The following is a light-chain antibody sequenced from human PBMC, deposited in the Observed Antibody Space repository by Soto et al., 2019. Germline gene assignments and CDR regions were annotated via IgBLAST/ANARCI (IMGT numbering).Light chain of an antibody. Sequence: EIVLTQSPGTLSLSPGERATLSCRASQSVSSSYLAWYQQKPGQAPGLLIYGASSRATGIPDRFSGSGSGTDFTLTISRLEPEDFAVYYCQQYGSSPVTFGQGTKVEIK. V-gene: IGKV3-20*01. CDR3: QQYGSSPVT. CDR1: QSVSSSY. CDR2: GAS. J-gene: IGKJ1*01.